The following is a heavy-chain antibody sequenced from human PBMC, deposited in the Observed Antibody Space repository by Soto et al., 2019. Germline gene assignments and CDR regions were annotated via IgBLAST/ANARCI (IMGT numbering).Heavy chain of an antibody. CDR3: ARRETLYSSSWYFSFYYFDY. CDR1: GYSFTSYW. J-gene: IGHJ4*02. CDR2: IYPGDSDT. V-gene: IGHV5-51*01. Sequence: PGESLKISCQGSGYSFTSYWIGWVRQMPGKGLEWMGIIYPGDSDTRYSPSFQGQVTISADKSISTAYLQWSSLKASDTAMYYCARRETLYSSSWYFSFYYFDYWGQGTLVTVSS. D-gene: IGHD6-13*01.